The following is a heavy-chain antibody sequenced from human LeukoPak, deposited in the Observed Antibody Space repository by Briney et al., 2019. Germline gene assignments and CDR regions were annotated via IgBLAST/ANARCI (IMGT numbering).Heavy chain of an antibody. CDR1: GGSISSYY. CDR2: IYYSGST. D-gene: IGHD3-3*01. J-gene: IGHJ6*03. V-gene: IGHV4-59*01. CDR3: ARGPHYDFWSGYPSRYYYYMDV. Sequence: SETLSLTCTVSGGSISSYYWSWIRQPPGKGLEWIGYIYYSGSTNYIPSLKSRVTISVDTSKNQFSLKLSSVTAADTAVYYCARGPHYDFWSGYPSRYYYYMDVWGKGTTVTVSS.